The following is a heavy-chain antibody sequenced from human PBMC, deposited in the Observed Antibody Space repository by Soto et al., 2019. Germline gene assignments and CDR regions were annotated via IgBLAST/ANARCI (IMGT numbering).Heavy chain of an antibody. D-gene: IGHD5-18*01. CDR2: IIPIFGTA. Sequence: SVKVSCKASGGTFSSYAISWVRQAPGQGLEWMGGIIPIFGTANYAQKFQGRVTITADKSTSTAYMELSSLRSEDTAVYYCAGNFADTAMAHVAYWGQGTMVTVSS. CDR1: GGTFSSYA. J-gene: IGHJ4*02. V-gene: IGHV1-69*06. CDR3: AGNFADTAMAHVAY.